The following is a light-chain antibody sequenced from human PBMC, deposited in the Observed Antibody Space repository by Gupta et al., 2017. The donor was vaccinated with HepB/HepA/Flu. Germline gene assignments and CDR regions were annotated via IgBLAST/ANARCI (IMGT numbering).Light chain of an antibody. CDR1: NSNIGSRY. CDR2: KNN. V-gene: IGLV1-47*01. J-gene: IGLJ1*01. CDR3: AAWDDSLSGRL. Sequence: QSVLTQPPSASGTPGQMVTISCSGSNSNIGSRYVYWYQQLPGTAPKLLLSKNNQRPSGVPDRFSGSKSGTSASLAISGLRSEDEADYYCAAWDDSLSGRLFGTGTKVTVL.